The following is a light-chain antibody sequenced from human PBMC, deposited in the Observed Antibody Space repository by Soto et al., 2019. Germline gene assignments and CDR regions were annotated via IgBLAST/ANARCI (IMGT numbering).Light chain of an antibody. CDR2: GAS. Sequence: EILLTKSPATLSLSPGERATLSCRASQPIASNLAWYQQRPGQGPRVLIYGASARATGVPARFSGSGSGTDFTLTISSLQSEDFAVYYCQQYNNWPPATFAQGTRLEIK. V-gene: IGKV3-15*01. CDR1: QPIASN. J-gene: IGKJ5*01. CDR3: QQYNNWPPAT.